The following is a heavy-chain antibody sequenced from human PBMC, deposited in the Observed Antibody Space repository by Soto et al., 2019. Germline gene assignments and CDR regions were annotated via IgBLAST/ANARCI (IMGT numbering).Heavy chain of an antibody. V-gene: IGHV3-64D*08. J-gene: IGHJ4*02. CDR1: GFTFSSYA. CDR2: ISSNGGST. D-gene: IGHD1-26*01. CDR3: VKNSGSYYTFYYFDY. Sequence: GGSLRLSCSASGFTFSSYAMHWVRQAPGKGLEYVSAISSNGGSTYYADSVKGRFTISRDNSKNTLYLQMSSLRAEDTAVYYYVKNSGSYYTFYYFDYWGQGTLVTVSS.